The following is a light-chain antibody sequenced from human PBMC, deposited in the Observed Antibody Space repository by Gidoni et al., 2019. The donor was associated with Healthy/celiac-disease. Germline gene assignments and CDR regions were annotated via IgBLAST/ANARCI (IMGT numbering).Light chain of an antibody. CDR1: QSISSY. J-gene: IGKJ3*01. CDR2: AAS. Sequence: DIQMTQSPSSLSASVGDRVTITCRASQSISSYLNWYQQKPGKAPKLLIYAASSLQSGVPSRFSGSGSGTDFTLTISSLQPEDFATYYCQQSYSTFFXPXTKVDIK. CDR3: QQSYSTF. V-gene: IGKV1-39*01.